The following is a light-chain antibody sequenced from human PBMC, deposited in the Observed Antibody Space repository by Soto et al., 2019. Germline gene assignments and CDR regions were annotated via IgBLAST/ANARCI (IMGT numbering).Light chain of an antibody. Sequence: EIVLTQSPGTLSLSPGERATLSCRASQSVGGNYLTWYQHKPGQAPRLLIYGASSRASGIPDRFSGSGSGTDFTLTISRLEPEDFAVYYCQQYGNSPVTFGGGTKVDI. V-gene: IGKV3-20*01. J-gene: IGKJ4*01. CDR1: QSVGGNY. CDR3: QQYGNSPVT. CDR2: GAS.